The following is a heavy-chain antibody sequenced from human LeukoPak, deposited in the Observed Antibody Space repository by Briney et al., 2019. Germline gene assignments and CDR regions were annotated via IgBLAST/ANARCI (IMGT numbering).Heavy chain of an antibody. CDR1: GYTFTSYD. CDR2: MNPNSGNT. Sequence: ASVKVSCKASGYTFTSYDINWVRQATGQGLEWMGWMNPNSGNTGYAQKFQGRVTMTRDTSISTAYMELSSLRSEDTAVYYCARPYCSSANCPALDYYNYGLDVWGQGTTVTVSS. D-gene: IGHD2-2*01. J-gene: IGHJ6*02. V-gene: IGHV1-8*01. CDR3: ARPYCSSANCPALDYYNYGLDV.